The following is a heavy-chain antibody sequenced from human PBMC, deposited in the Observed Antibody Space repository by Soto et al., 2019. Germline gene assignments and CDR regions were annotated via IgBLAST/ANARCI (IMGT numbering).Heavy chain of an antibody. CDR2: VLGSGGST. J-gene: IGHJ3*02. Sequence: VQLLESGGGLVQPGGSLRLSCAASGFTFSSYAMSWVRQTPGKGLEWVSGVLGSGGSTFYADSVKGRFTISRDNSKNTLYVQMNSLRAEDTAIYYCARKGPPRDAFDIWGQGTMVTVAS. CDR1: GFTFSSYA. V-gene: IGHV3-23*01. CDR3: ARKGPPRDAFDI.